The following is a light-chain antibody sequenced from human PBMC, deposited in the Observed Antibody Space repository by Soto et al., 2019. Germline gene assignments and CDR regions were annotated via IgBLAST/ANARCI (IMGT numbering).Light chain of an antibody. J-gene: IGLJ2*01. CDR1: SSDVGGYNY. CDR2: DVS. Sequence: QSVLTQPRSVSGSPGQSVTISCTGTSSDVGGYNYVSWYQQHPGKAPKLMSYDVSKRPSGVPDRFSGSKSGNTASLTISGLQAEDEAEYYCCSYAGSYTVVFGGGTKLTVL. V-gene: IGLV2-11*01. CDR3: CSYAGSYTVV.